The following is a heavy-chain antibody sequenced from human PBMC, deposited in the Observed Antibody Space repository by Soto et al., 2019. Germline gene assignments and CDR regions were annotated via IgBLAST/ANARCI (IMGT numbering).Heavy chain of an antibody. D-gene: IGHD3-9*01. CDR3: ARDALRYFDLPHSYYGMDV. CDR1: GGTFSSYA. Sequence: QVRLVQSGAEVKKPGSSVKVSCKASGGTFSSYAISWVRQAPGQGREWMGGIIPIFGTANYAQKFQGRVTITADESTSTAYMELSRLRSEDTAVYYCARDALRYFDLPHSYYGMDVWGQGTTVTVSS. J-gene: IGHJ6*02. CDR2: IIPIFGTA. V-gene: IGHV1-69*01.